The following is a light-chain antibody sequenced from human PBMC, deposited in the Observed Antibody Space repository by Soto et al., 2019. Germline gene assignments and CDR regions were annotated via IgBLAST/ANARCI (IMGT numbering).Light chain of an antibody. Sequence: EIVLTQSPATLSLSPGERSILSCRASQSVSTFLAWFQQKPGQPPRLLIYNASNRTTGIPDRFSGSGSGTDFTLTISRLEPEDFAVYYCQQYGSSLLTFGGGTKVDIK. CDR2: NAS. J-gene: IGKJ4*01. CDR3: QQYGSSLLT. CDR1: QSVSTF. V-gene: IGKV3-20*01.